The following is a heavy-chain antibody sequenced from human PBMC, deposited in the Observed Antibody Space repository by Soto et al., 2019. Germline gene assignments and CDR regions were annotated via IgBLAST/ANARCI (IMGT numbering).Heavy chain of an antibody. CDR1: GFTFSTNS. Sequence: EVELVESGGGLVKPGGSLRLSCAASGFTFSTNSMNWVRQAPGKGLEWGSSISSSSTYIYYADSVKGRFTISRDNAKNSLYLQMNSLRVEDTAVYFCARDLHVGTYFDYWGQGTLVTVSS. J-gene: IGHJ4*02. D-gene: IGHD1-26*01. V-gene: IGHV3-21*01. CDR3: ARDLHVGTYFDY. CDR2: ISSSSTYI.